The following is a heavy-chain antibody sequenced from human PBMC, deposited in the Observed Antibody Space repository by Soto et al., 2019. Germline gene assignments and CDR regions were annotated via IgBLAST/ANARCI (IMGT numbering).Heavy chain of an antibody. CDR2: ISYDGSNK. D-gene: IGHD3-16*01. CDR1: RFTFSSYG. Sequence: QAQLVESGGGVVQPGRSLRLSCAASRFTFSSYGMHWVRQAPGQGLGWVAAISYDGSNKNYADSVKGRFTISRDNSKNTLWQQKKGVRGEDTAADECAKGLGGDGVGVRDYHDGMDVWGQGTMVTVSS. V-gene: IGHV3-30*18. J-gene: IGHJ6*02. CDR3: AKGLGGDGVGVRDYHDGMDV.